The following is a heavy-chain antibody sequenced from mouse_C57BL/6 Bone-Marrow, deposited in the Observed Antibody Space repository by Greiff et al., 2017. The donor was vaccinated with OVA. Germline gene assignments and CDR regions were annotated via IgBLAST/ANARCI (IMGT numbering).Heavy chain of an antibody. J-gene: IGHJ2*01. Sequence: EVNVVESGGDLVKPGGSLKLSCAASGFTFSSYGMSWVRQTPDKRLEWVATISSGGSYTYYPDSVKGRFTISRDNAKNTLYLQMSSLKSEDTAMYYCARRSNWDYFDYWGQGTTLTVSS. CDR2: ISSGGSYT. CDR1: GFTFSSYG. V-gene: IGHV5-6*02. CDR3: ARRSNWDYFDY. D-gene: IGHD4-1*01.